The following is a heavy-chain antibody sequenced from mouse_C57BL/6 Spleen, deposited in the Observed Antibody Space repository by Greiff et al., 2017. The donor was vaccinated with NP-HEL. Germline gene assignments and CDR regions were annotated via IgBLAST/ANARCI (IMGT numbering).Heavy chain of an antibody. CDR1: GYAFSSYW. V-gene: IGHV1-80*01. CDR3: AREGSTVVATRYAMDY. CDR2: IYPGDGDT. J-gene: IGHJ4*01. Sequence: VQLQQSGAELVKPGASVKISCKASGYAFSSYWMNWVKQRPGKGLEWIGQIYPGDGDTNYNGKFKGKATLTADKSSSTSYMQLSSLTAEDSAVFFCAREGSTVVATRYAMDYWGPVTSVTVSS. D-gene: IGHD1-1*01.